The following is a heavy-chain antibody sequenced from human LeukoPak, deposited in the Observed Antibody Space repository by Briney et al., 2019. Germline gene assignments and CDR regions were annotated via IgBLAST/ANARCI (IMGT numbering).Heavy chain of an antibody. CDR1: GGSISSYY. CDR2: IYYSGST. D-gene: IGHD3-10*01. Sequence: SETLSLTCTVSGGSISSYYWSWIRQPPGKGLEWIGYIYYSGSTNYNPSLKSRVTISVDTSKNQFSLKLSSVTAADTAVYYCATPPGSAGGYFDYWGQGTLVTVSS. V-gene: IGHV4-59*01. CDR3: ATPPGSAGGYFDY. J-gene: IGHJ4*02.